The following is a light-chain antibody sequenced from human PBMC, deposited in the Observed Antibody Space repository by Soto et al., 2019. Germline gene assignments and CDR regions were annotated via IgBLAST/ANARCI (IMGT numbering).Light chain of an antibody. CDR1: SSDVGGYNY. CDR2: DVS. J-gene: IGLJ2*01. CDR3: SSYTSSSTELV. Sequence: QSALTQPASVSGSPGQSITISCTGTSSDVGGYNYVSWYQQHPGKAPKLMIYDVSNRPSGVSNRFSGSKSGNTASLTISGLQAEDEADYYCSSYTSSSTELVFGGGTKLPS. V-gene: IGLV2-14*01.